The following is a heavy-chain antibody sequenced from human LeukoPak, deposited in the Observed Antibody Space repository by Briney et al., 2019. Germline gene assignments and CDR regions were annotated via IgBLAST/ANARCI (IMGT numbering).Heavy chain of an antibody. V-gene: IGHV3-23*01. Sequence: GGSLRLSCAASGFTFSSYAMSWVRQAPGKGLEWVSTISGSGSGGSTYYADSVKGRFTISRDNSKDTLYLQMNSLRAEDTAVYYCAKLLAVTNSYYFNYWGQGPWSPSPQ. D-gene: IGHD6-19*01. CDR2: ISGSGSGGST. CDR1: GFTFSSYA. J-gene: IGHJ4*02. CDR3: AKLLAVTNSYYFNY.